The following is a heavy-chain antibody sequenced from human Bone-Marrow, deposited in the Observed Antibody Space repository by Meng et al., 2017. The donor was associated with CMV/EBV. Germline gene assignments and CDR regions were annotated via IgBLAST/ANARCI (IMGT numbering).Heavy chain of an antibody. D-gene: IGHD3-3*01. CDR2: INSDGSST. CDR3: ASENSITIFGVVTNYCLDV. V-gene: IGHV3-74*01. J-gene: IGHJ6*02. CDR1: GFTFSSYW. Sequence: GESLKISCAASGFTFSSYWMHWVRQAPGKGLVWVSRINSDGSSTSYADSVKGRFTSSRDNAKNTLYLQMNSLRAEDTAVYYCASENSITIFGVVTNYCLDVWGQGTTVTVSS.